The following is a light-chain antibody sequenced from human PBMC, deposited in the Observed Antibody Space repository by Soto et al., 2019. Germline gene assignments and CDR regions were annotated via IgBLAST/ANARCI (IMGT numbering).Light chain of an antibody. Sequence: QSALTQPASVSGSPGQSITISCTGTSSDVGTYDRVSWYQPHPGAAPKLMIYEATRRPSGISNRFSGSKSGNTASLTISGLQAEDEADYYCCSFAGSASWVFGGGTQLTVL. V-gene: IGLV2-23*01. CDR1: SSDVGTYDR. J-gene: IGLJ3*02. CDR3: CSFAGSASWV. CDR2: EAT.